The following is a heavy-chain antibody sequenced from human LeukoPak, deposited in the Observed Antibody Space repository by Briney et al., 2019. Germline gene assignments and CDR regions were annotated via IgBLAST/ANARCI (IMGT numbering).Heavy chain of an antibody. CDR2: ISLSGYT. V-gene: IGHV4-4*02. CDR1: GGSVTSTYY. Sequence: KPSGTLSLTCAVSGGSVTSTYYWSWGRQPPGQGLEWIGEISLSGYTGFNPSLRSRATMSLDETKNHLSLNLASVTAADTAVYYCSRESGPFSPFGHWGQGILVTVTS. J-gene: IGHJ4*02. CDR3: SRESGPFSPFGH. D-gene: IGHD1-26*01.